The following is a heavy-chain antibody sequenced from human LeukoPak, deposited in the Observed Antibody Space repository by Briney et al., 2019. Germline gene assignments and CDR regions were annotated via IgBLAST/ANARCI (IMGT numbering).Heavy chain of an antibody. Sequence: SGPTLVIPTQTLTLPCTFSGFSLSTSGVGVGWIRQPPGKALEWLALIYWNDDNLYSPSLKSRLTIGKDTSKNQVVLTMTNVDPVDTATYYCVHRRRYGSSTTWFDPWGQGALVSVSS. CDR2: IYWNDDN. J-gene: IGHJ5*02. CDR1: GFSLSTSGVG. CDR3: VHRRRYGSSTTWFDP. V-gene: IGHV2-5*01. D-gene: IGHD2-15*01.